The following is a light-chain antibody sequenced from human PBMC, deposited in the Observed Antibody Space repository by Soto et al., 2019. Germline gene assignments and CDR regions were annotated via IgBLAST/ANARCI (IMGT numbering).Light chain of an antibody. V-gene: IGLV2-14*01. Sequence: QSALTQPASVSGSPGQSITISCTGTGSDIGSYNFVSWYQHHPGKAPKLMIYEVSNRPSGVSDRFSGSKSDNTASLSISGLQAEDEGDYYCYSYTSSSTDVFGTGTKLTVL. CDR1: GSDIGSYNF. CDR3: YSYTSSSTDV. J-gene: IGLJ1*01. CDR2: EVS.